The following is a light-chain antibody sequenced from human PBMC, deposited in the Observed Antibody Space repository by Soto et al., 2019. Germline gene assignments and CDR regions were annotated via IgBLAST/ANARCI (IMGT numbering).Light chain of an antibody. V-gene: IGKV1-5*03. J-gene: IGKJ4*01. CDR3: QQYNSYSLT. Sequence: DIQMTQSPSTLSASVGDRVTVTCRASQSISTWLAWYQQKPGKAPKLLIYKASTLESGVPSRFSGSGSETEFTLTITSLQPEDSASYFCQQYNSYSLTFGGGTKVEIK. CDR2: KAS. CDR1: QSISTW.